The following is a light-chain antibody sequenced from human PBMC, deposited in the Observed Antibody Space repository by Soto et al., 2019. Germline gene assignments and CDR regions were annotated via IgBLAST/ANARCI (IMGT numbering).Light chain of an antibody. V-gene: IGLV2-14*03. Sequence: QSALTQPASVSGSTGQSITISCTGISSDVVGDHVAWYQQHPGKAPKLMLYDVTNRPSGASNRFSGSKSGTTASLTISGLQAEDEADYYCSSYTGSSTLVVFGGGTKLTVL. CDR1: SSDVVGDH. J-gene: IGLJ2*01. CDR2: DVT. CDR3: SSYTGSSTLVV.